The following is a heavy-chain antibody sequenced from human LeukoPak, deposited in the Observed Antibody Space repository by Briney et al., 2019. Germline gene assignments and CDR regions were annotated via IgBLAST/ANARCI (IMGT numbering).Heavy chain of an antibody. CDR3: AKAPTPPVRTHLPRLGYFQH. Sequence: GGSLRLSCAASGFTFNYYGMHWVRQAPGKGLEWVAVIWYDGSNKYYADSVKGRFTISRDNSKNTLCLQMNSLRAEDTAVYYCAKAPTPPVRTHLPRLGYFQHWGQGTLVTVSS. CDR1: GFTFNYYG. D-gene: IGHD3-3*02. V-gene: IGHV3-33*06. J-gene: IGHJ1*01. CDR2: IWYDGSNK.